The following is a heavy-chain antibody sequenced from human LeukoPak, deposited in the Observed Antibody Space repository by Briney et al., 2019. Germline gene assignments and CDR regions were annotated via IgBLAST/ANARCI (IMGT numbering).Heavy chain of an antibody. D-gene: IGHD1-1*01. V-gene: IGHV3-7*01. CDR2: INHEGGGI. Sequence: GGSLRLSCAASGFTFSESWMSWVRQVPGQGLEWVAHINHEGGGIQYVDSVKGRFTISRDNAKGSVYLQMNSLRAEDTAIYHCATYINWVAGDVWGQGTTVIVSS. J-gene: IGHJ6*02. CDR1: GFTFSESW. CDR3: ATYINWVAGDV.